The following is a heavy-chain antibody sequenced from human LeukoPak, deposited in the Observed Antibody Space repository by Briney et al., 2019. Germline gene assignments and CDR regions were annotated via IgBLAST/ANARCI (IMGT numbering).Heavy chain of an antibody. CDR2: IKQDGSEK. CDR1: GFTFSNYW. CDR3: AREYSSVWGTGDFDY. Sequence: GGSLRLSCAASGFTFSNYWMSWVRQAPGKGLEWVANIKQDGSEKYYVDSVKGRFTISRDNAKDSLYLQMNSLRAEDTAVYYCAREYSSVWGTGDFDYWGQGTLVTVSS. V-gene: IGHV3-7*01. D-gene: IGHD6-19*01. J-gene: IGHJ4*02.